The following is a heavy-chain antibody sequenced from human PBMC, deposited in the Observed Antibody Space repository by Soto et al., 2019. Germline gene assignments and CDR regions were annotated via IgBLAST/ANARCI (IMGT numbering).Heavy chain of an antibody. CDR1: VGSFSGYY. CDR2: INDSGYS. CDR3: ARGRKKRHFYNYGLDV. Sequence: PSETLSLTCAVYVGSFSGYYWTRVRQSQGKGLEWIGEINDSGYSKYNPSLKSRVTMSVDTSKSQFSVTLTSVTAADTAVYFCARGRKKRHFYNYGLDVWGPGTTVTTSS. J-gene: IGHJ6*02. V-gene: IGHV4-34*01.